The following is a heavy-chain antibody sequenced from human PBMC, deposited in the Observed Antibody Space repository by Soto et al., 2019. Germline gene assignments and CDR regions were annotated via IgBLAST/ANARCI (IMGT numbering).Heavy chain of an antibody. Sequence: GGSLRLSCAASGFTFSSYWMSWVRQAPGKGLEWVANIKQDGSEKYYVDSVKGRFTTSRDNAKNSLYLQMNSLRAEDTAVYYCARGSSHYYGSGSSKYYFDYWGQGTLVTVSS. CDR3: ARGSSHYYGSGSSKYYFDY. V-gene: IGHV3-7*05. D-gene: IGHD3-10*01. CDR2: IKQDGSEK. CDR1: GFTFSSYW. J-gene: IGHJ4*02.